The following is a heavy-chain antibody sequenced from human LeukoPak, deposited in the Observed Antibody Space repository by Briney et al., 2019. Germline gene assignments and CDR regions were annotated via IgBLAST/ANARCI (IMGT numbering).Heavy chain of an antibody. J-gene: IGHJ4*02. D-gene: IGHD4-17*01. CDR3: ARPQSYGDSPVYFDY. V-gene: IGHV3-7*01. CDR1: GFTFSNAW. CDR2: IKQDGSEK. Sequence: GGSLRLSWAAAGFTFSNAWMGWVRQAPGKGRGWVANIKQDGSEKYYVDSVKGRFTIYRDNAKTSLYLQINSLRAQDTAVYYCARPQSYGDSPVYFDYWGQGTLVTVSS.